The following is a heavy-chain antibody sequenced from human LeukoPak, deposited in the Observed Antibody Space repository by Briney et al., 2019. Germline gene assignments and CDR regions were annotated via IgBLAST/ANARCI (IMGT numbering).Heavy chain of an antibody. J-gene: IGHJ5*02. D-gene: IGHD3-10*01. V-gene: IGHV3-11*01. CDR1: GFTFSDYY. CDR3: ATSSGSSA. Sequence: SLRLSCAASGFTFSDYYMSWFRQAPGKGLEWVSYNSTSGDIIHYTDSVKGRFTISRDDARNSLYLQMNSLRAEDSAVYYCATSSGSSAWGQGTLVTVSS. CDR2: NSTSGDII.